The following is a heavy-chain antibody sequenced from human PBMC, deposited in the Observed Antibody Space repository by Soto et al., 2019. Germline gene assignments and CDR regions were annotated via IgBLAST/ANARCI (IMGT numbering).Heavy chain of an antibody. J-gene: IGHJ4*02. Sequence: SVKVCCKASGGTFSIYTSRWVRQDTGQGLEWMGRVIPFLDITSYSQRFQGRVTITADKSTTTAYMELSSLRSEDTAVYYCARDRDNSNWPNFDSWGQGTLVTVSS. V-gene: IGHV1-69*02. D-gene: IGHD6-13*01. CDR2: VIPFLDIT. CDR3: ARDRDNSNWPNFDS. CDR1: GGTFSIYT.